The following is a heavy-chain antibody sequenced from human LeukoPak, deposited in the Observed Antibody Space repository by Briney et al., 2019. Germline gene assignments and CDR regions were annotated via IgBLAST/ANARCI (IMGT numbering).Heavy chain of an antibody. CDR3: ARMASTGIRFDY. J-gene: IGHJ4*02. CDR1: GGSISGYS. Sequence: KPSETLSLTCTVSGGSISGYSWNWIRQPPGKGLEWIGEINHSGSTNYNPSLKSRVTISVDTSKNQFSLKLSSVTAADTAVYYCARMASTGIRFDYWGQGTLVTVSS. CDR2: INHSGST. V-gene: IGHV4-34*01. D-gene: IGHD2-8*02.